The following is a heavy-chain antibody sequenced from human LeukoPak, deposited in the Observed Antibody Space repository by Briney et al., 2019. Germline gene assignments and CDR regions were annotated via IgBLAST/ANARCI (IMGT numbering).Heavy chain of an antibody. D-gene: IGHD6-6*01. CDR2: INPNSGGT. V-gene: IGHV1-2*02. CDR1: GYTFTGYY. Sequence: ASVKVSCXASGYTFTGYYMHWVRQAPGQGLAWMGWINPNSGGTNYAQKFQGRVTMTRDTSISTAYMELSRLRSDDTAVYYCARLFEYSSDTSYYYYYYMDVWGKGTTVTVSS. J-gene: IGHJ6*03. CDR3: ARLFEYSSDTSYYYYYYMDV.